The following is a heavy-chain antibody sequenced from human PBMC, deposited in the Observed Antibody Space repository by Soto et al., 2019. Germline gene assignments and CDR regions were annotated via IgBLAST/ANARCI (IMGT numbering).Heavy chain of an antibody. D-gene: IGHD1-26*01. V-gene: IGHV1-2*02. CDR3: GRDAVGATPLSWCDP. CDR2: MNPRSGDT. CDR1: GYTFIGYY. Sequence: QVQLVQSGAEVKEPGASVKVSCKTSGYTFIGYYMHWVRQAPGQGLEWMGWMNPRSGDTNYAQKFQGRGTMTRDAPFTTGCREVRRLRSADTAVYCCGRDAVGATPLSWCDPWGEGTLVTFSS. J-gene: IGHJ5*02.